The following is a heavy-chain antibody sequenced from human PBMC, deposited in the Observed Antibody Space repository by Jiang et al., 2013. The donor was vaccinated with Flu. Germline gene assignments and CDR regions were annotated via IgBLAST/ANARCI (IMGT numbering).Heavy chain of an antibody. D-gene: IGHD3-10*01. CDR2: SSLSLHRR. V-gene: IGHV1-69*08. CDR1: GDRFTSRT. CDR3: ARDGDGSGSYIAH. J-gene: IGHJ4*02. Sequence: KPGSSVKVSCKTSGDRFTSRTVSWVRQAPGQGLEWMGGSSLSLHRRTTRQKFHGRVTITADKSTSTAYMEVRSLRSEDTAVYYCARDGDGSGSYIAHWGQGTLVTVSS.